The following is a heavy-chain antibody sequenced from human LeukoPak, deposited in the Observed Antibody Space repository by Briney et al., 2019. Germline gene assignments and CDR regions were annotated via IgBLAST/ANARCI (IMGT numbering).Heavy chain of an antibody. J-gene: IGHJ4*02. D-gene: IGHD3-9*01. CDR1: GFTFSSYG. CDR2: ISYDGSNK. Sequence: GGFLRLSCAASGFTFSSYGMHWVRQAPGKGLEWVAVISYDGSNKYYADSVKGRFTISRDNSKNTLYLQMNSLRAEDTAVYYCATPASDVLRYFDWSYFDYWGQGTLVTVSS. V-gene: IGHV3-30*03. CDR3: ATPASDVLRYFDWSYFDY.